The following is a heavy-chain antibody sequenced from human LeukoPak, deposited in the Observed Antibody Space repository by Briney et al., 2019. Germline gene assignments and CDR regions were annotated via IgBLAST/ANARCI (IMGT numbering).Heavy chain of an antibody. J-gene: IGHJ4*02. CDR1: GFTFSSYA. CDR3: AGKIPGEGSSLMRDTFDY. V-gene: IGHV3-30-3*01. Sequence: PGGSLRLSCAASGFTFSSYAMHWVRQAPGKGLEWVAVISYDGSNKYYADSVKGRFTISRDNSKNTLYLQMNSLRAEDTAVYYCAGKIPGEGSSLMRDTFDYWGQGTLVTVSS. D-gene: IGHD6-6*01. CDR2: ISYDGSNK.